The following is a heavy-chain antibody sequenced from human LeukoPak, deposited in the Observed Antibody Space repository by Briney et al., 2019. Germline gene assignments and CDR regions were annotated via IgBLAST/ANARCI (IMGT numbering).Heavy chain of an antibody. Sequence: SETLSLTCAVYGGSFSGYYWSWIRQPPGKGLEWIGEISHSGSTNYNPSLKSRVTISVDTSKNQFSLKLSSVTAADTAVYCCARGPYGMDVWGKGTTVTVSS. V-gene: IGHV4-34*01. J-gene: IGHJ6*04. CDR1: GGSFSGYY. CDR3: ARGPYGMDV. CDR2: ISHSGST.